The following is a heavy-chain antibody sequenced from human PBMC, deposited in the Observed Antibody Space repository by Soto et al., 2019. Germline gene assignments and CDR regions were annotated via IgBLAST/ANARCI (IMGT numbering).Heavy chain of an antibody. Sequence: PGGSLRLSCAASGFTFSSYGMHWVRQAPGKGLEWVAVIWYDGSNKYYADPVKGRFTISRDNSKNTLYLQMNSLRAEDTAVYYCARDVAYDSSGYSPLAFDYWGQGTLVTVSS. CDR3: ARDVAYDSSGYSPLAFDY. CDR1: GFTFSSYG. CDR2: IWYDGSNK. D-gene: IGHD3-22*01. J-gene: IGHJ4*02. V-gene: IGHV3-33*01.